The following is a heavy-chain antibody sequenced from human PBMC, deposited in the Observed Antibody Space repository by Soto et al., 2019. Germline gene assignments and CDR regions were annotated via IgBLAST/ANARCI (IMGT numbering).Heavy chain of an antibody. J-gene: IGHJ3*02. V-gene: IGHV4-34*01. CDR3: ARAFGWLRRAFDI. CDR1: GESFSGYC. CDR2: MNHSGST. Sequence: SETLSLTCAVYGESFSGYCWRCISQPPGQRLDWVGEMNHSGSTNYNPSLKSRVTISVDTSKNQFSLKLSSVTAADTAVYYCARAFGWLRRAFDIWGKGTMVT. D-gene: IGHD5-12*01.